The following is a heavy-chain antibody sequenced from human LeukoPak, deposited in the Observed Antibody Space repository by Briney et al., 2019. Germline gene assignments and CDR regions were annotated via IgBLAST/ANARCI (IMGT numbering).Heavy chain of an antibody. Sequence: GGSLRLSCAASGFTVSSTYMGWVRQAPGMGLEWVAVIWYDGSNKYYADSVKGRFTISRDNSKNTLYLQMNSLRAEDTAVYYCARDGGWHTGLYYFDYWGQGTLVTVSS. CDR3: ARDGGWHTGLYYFDY. CDR2: IWYDGSNK. CDR1: GFTVSSTY. V-gene: IGHV3-33*08. J-gene: IGHJ4*02. D-gene: IGHD2-15*01.